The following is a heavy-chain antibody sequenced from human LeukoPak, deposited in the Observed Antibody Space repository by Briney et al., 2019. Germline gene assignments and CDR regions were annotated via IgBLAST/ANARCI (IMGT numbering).Heavy chain of an antibody. CDR2: IDPSDSYT. J-gene: IGHJ4*02. CDR3: ARHGGGQQWLSLAVIY. V-gene: IGHV5-10-1*01. Sequence: GESLRISCKGSGYSFTSYWISWVRQMPGKGLEWMGRIDPSDSYTNYSPSFQGHVTISADKSISTAYLQWSSLKASDTAMYYCARHGGGQQWLSLAVIYWGQGTLVTVSS. CDR1: GYSFTSYW. D-gene: IGHD6-19*01.